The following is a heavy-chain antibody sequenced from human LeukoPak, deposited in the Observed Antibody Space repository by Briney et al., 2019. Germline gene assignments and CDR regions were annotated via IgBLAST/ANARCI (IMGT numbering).Heavy chain of an antibody. J-gene: IGHJ4*02. CDR3: ARATAVQEYYFDY. V-gene: IGHV4-59*11. Sequence: SETLSLTCTVSGGSISSHYWSWIRQPPGKGLEWIGYIYYSGSTNYNPSLKSRVTISVDTSKNQFSLKLSSVTAADTAVYYCARATAVQEYYFDYWGQGTLVTVSS. D-gene: IGHD6-13*01. CDR1: GGSISSHY. CDR2: IYYSGST.